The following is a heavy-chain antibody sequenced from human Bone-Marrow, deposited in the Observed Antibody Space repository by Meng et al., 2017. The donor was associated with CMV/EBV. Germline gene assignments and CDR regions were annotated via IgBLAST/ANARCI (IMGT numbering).Heavy chain of an antibody. CDR2: SSDNNGNT. V-gene: IGHV1-18*01. Sequence: TCASYGISWRRQARGQAREWMGWSSDNNGNTSKAQKVQGRVSMGTDTAKNTANMELRRLRSDDTDVYDCARIVVVPAAILPSYYFDYWGQGTLVTVSS. J-gene: IGHJ4*02. D-gene: IGHD2-2*02. CDR1: TCASYG. CDR3: ARIVVVPAAILPSYYFDY.